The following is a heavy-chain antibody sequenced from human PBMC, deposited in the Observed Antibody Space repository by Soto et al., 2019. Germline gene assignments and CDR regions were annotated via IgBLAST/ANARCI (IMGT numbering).Heavy chain of an antibody. J-gene: IGHJ3*02. Sequence: GGSLRLSCAASGFRFSSYAMSWVRQAPGKGLEWVSGISGSGGSTYYADSVKGRFTISRDKSKNTLYLQMNSLRAEDTAVYYCAQSGAAFPQNDAFDIWGQGTMVTVSS. CDR2: ISGSGGST. CDR1: GFRFSSYA. CDR3: AQSGAAFPQNDAFDI. V-gene: IGHV3-23*01. D-gene: IGHD1-26*01.